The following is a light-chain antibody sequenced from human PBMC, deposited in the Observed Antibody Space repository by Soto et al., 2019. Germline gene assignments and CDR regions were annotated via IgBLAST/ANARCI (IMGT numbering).Light chain of an antibody. Sequence: DIQMTQSPSTLSASVGDRVTITCRASQTINSFLAWYQQKPGKAPKLLIYKASYLQSGVPSRFSGSGSGTDFTLTISSLQPDDFATYYCQQYNSYSITFGQGTRLEIK. CDR2: KAS. J-gene: IGKJ5*01. CDR1: QTINSF. CDR3: QQYNSYSIT. V-gene: IGKV1-5*03.